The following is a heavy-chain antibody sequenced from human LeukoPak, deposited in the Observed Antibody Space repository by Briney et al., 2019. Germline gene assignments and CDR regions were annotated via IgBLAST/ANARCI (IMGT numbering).Heavy chain of an antibody. Sequence: GGSLRLTCAASGFTFSSYAMSWVRQAPGTGLEWVSGISGSGGSTYYADSVKGRFTISRDNSKNTLYLQMNSLRAEDTAVYYCARHITMVRGVIKRPDWFFDLWGRGTLVTVSS. J-gene: IGHJ2*01. CDR3: ARHITMVRGVIKRPDWFFDL. CDR1: GFTFSSYA. V-gene: IGHV3-23*01. CDR2: ISGSGGST. D-gene: IGHD3-10*01.